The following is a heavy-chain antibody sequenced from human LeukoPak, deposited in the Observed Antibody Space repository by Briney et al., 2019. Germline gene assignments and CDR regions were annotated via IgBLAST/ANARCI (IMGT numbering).Heavy chain of an antibody. Sequence: SETLSLTCTVSGGSISSSNYCWGWLRQPPGKGLEWIGTICYSGSTFYSPSLKRRVTLSVDTSKNQFSLRLSSVTAADAAVYYCARIENYIPGDWFDLWGQGTLVTVSS. CDR2: ICYSGST. V-gene: IGHV4-39*01. J-gene: IGHJ5*02. CDR3: ARIENYIPGDWFDL. CDR1: GGSISSSNYC. D-gene: IGHD5-24*01.